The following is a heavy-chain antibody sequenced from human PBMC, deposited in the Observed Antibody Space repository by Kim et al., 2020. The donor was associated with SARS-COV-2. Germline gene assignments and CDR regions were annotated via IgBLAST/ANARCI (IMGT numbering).Heavy chain of an antibody. J-gene: IGHJ6*02. V-gene: IGHV5-51*01. Sequence: GESLKISCKGSGYSFTSYWIGWVRQMPGKGLEWMGIIYPGDSDTRYSPSFQGQVTISADKSISTAYLQWSSLKASDTAMYYCARHSGGGGYYLGDYYYGMDVWGQGTTVTVSS. D-gene: IGHD3-3*01. CDR1: GYSFTSYW. CDR3: ARHSGGGGYYLGDYYYGMDV. CDR2: IYPGDSDT.